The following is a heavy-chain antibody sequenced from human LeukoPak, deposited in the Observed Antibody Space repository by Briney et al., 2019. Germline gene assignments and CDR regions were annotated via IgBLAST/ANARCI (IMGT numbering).Heavy chain of an antibody. V-gene: IGHV4-39*01. Sequence: SETLSLTCTVSGDSLYYWGWIRQPPGKGLEWIGSVYSTGHTNYNLSLKSRVTMSLDTSKNQLSLKLTSVTAADTAMYYCARHHTSSKPIDYWGQGTLVTVSS. CDR2: VYSTGHT. CDR1: GDSLYY. J-gene: IGHJ4*02. CDR3: ARHHTSSKPIDY. D-gene: IGHD3-16*01.